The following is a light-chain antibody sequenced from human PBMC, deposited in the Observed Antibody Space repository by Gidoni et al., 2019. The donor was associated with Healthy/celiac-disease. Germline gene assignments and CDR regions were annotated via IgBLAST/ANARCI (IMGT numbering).Light chain of an antibody. CDR2: KDS. CDR3: QSADSSGTYVV. J-gene: IGLJ2*01. CDR1: ALPKQY. V-gene: IGLV3-25*03. Sequence: SYELTQPPSLSVSPGQTARITCSGDALPKQYAYWYQQKPGQAPVLVICKDSERPSGIPERFSGSSSGTTVTLTISGVQAEDEADYYCQSADSSGTYVVFGGGTKLTVL.